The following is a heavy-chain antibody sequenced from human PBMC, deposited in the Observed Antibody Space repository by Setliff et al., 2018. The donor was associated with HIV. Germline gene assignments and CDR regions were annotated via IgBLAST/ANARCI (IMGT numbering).Heavy chain of an antibody. Sequence: GESLKISCAASGFTFDDYGMSWVRQAPGKGLEWISYINLDSRAIYYAHSVRGRFTISRDNAKNSLYLQMNSLRAEDTAVYYCARGKYSSGWYPEAFDIWGQGTMVTVSS. D-gene: IGHD6-19*01. J-gene: IGHJ3*02. V-gene: IGHV3-48*04. CDR3: ARGKYSSGWYPEAFDI. CDR2: INLDSRAI. CDR1: GFTFDDYG.